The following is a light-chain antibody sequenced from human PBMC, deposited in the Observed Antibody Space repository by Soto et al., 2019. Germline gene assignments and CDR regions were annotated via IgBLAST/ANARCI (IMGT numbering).Light chain of an antibody. CDR2: DAS. CDR1: QSVSSS. J-gene: IGKJ3*01. CDR3: QQRSSWPHT. V-gene: IGKV3-11*01. Sequence: EIVLTQSPATLSLSPGERATLSCRASQSVSSSLAWYQQKPGQAPRLLIYDASNRATDIPARFSGSGSGTDFTLTISSLEPEDFAVYYCQQRSSWPHTFGPGTKVDI.